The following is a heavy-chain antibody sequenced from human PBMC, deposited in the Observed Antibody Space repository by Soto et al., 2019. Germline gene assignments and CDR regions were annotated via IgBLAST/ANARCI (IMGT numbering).Heavy chain of an antibody. CDR3: XXXXXXXXXYPDY. CDR1: GFTFSTYA. D-gene: IGHD3-16*02. V-gene: IGHV3-30-3*01. Sequence: QVQLVESGGGVVQPGRSLRLSCAASGFTFSTYAMHWVRQAPGKGLEWVAVISYDGSIKYYADSVKGRFTISRDNXXXXXXXXXXXXXXXXXXXXXXXXXXXXXXXYPDYWGQGTLVTVSS. CDR2: ISYDGSIK. J-gene: IGHJ4*02.